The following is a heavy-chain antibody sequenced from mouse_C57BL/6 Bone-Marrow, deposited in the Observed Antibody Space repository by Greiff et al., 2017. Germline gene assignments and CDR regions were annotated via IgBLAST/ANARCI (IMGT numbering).Heavy chain of an antibody. J-gene: IGHJ2*01. D-gene: IGHD1-1*01. CDR1: GYTFTSYW. CDR2: IYPSDSET. CDR3: ARRIPYYGSSFDY. V-gene: IGHV1-61*01. Sequence: QVQLQQPGAELVRPGSSVKLSCKASGYTFTSYWMDWVKQRPGQGLEWIGNIYPSDSETHYNQKFKDKATLTVDKSSSTAYMQLSSLTSEDSAVYYCARRIPYYGSSFDYWGQGTTLTVSS.